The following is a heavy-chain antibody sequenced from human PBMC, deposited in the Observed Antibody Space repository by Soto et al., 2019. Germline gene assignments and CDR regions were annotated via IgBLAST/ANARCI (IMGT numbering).Heavy chain of an antibody. D-gene: IGHD3-10*01. J-gene: IGHJ4*02. Sequence: QVQLQESGPGLVKPSQTLSLTCTVSGGSISSGDYYWSWIRQPPGKGLEWIGYIYYSGSTYYNPSLKSRVTISLATPKNQFSLKLSSVTAADTAVYYCASVGGFGATTIDYWGQGTLVTVSS. CDR2: IYYSGST. CDR3: ASVGGFGATTIDY. CDR1: GGSISSGDYY. V-gene: IGHV4-30-4*01.